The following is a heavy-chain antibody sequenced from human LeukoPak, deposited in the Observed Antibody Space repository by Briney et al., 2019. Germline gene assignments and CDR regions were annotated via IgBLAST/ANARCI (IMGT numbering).Heavy chain of an antibody. CDR2: ISAYNGNT. J-gene: IGHJ6*02. CDR1: GYTFTSYG. D-gene: IGHD2-2*01. V-gene: IGHV1-18*01. Sequence: ASVKVSCKASGYTFTSYGISWVRQAAGQGLEWMGWISAYNGNTNYAQKLQGRVTMNTDTSTSTAYMELRSLRSDDTAVYYCARFCSSTSCGYYGMDVWGQGTTVTVSS. CDR3: ARFCSSTSCGYYGMDV.